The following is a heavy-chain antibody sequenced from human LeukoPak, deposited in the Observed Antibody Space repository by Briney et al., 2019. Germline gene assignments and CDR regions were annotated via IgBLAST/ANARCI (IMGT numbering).Heavy chain of an antibody. J-gene: IGHJ4*02. Sequence: QPGGSLRLXCAASGFTFSSYWMHWVRHAPGKGLVWVSRINSVGSSTPYADSVKSLFTISRDNANNTLYLQMNSLISEYTAVYYCARDSSYCISTSCYNYFDYWGQGNLVTVSS. CDR2: INSVGSST. D-gene: IGHD2-2*02. CDR3: ARDSSYCISTSCYNYFDY. CDR1: GFTFSSYW. V-gene: IGHV3-74*01.